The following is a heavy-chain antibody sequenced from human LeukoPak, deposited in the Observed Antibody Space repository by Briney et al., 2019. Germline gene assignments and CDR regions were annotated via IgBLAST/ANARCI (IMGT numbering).Heavy chain of an antibody. V-gene: IGHV4-4*08. CDR2: IYRIGNT. J-gene: IGHJ1*01. CDR1: GDSISSDY. Sequence: SETLSLTCSVSGDSISSDYWSWIRQPPGKGLEWIGYIYRIGNTDYNPSLKSRVTISLDTSKNPLSLNLTSVPAADTAVYYCAGRGQRYFRDWGQGTLVTVSS. CDR3: AGRGQRYFRD.